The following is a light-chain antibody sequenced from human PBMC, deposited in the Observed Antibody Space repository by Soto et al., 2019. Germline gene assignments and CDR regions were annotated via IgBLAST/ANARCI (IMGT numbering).Light chain of an antibody. CDR3: QQLTSYPRST. V-gene: IGKV1-9*01. CDR2: AAS. CDR1: QGISNY. Sequence: DIQLTQSPSFLSASERDRVTITCRPSQGISNYLAWYQQRPGKAPKLLIYAASTLQTGVPSRFSGSGSGTEFTLTISSLQPEDFATYHCQQLTSYPRSTFGQGTRLEIK. J-gene: IGKJ5*01.